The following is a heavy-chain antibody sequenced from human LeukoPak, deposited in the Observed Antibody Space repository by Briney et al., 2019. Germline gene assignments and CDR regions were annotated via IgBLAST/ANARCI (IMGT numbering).Heavy chain of an antibody. CDR1: GFTFSR. V-gene: IGHV3-7*03. Sequence: GGSLRLSCAASGFTFSRMSWVRQAPGKGLKWVANIKQDGSEKYYVDSVTGRFTISRDNAQNSLYLQMNSPRAEDTAIYYCATSTAAAGTDWGQGTLVTVSS. D-gene: IGHD6-13*01. J-gene: IGHJ4*02. CDR2: IKQDGSEK. CDR3: ATSTAAAGTD.